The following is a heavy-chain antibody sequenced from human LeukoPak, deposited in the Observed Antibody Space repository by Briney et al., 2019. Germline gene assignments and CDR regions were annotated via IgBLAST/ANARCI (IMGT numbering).Heavy chain of an antibody. V-gene: IGHV1-69*05. J-gene: IGHJ3*02. CDR2: IIPIFGTA. CDR1: EGTFSSYA. D-gene: IGHD6-6*01. Sequence: SVKVSCKASEGTFSSYAISWVRQAPGQGLEWMGGIIPIFGTANCAQKFQGRVTITTDESTSTAYMELSSLRSEDTAVYYCAREGSSAPDDAFDIWGQGTMVTVSS. CDR3: AREGSSAPDDAFDI.